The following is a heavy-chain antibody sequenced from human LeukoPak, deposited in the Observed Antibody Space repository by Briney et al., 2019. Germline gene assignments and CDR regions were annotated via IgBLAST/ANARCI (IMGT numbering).Heavy chain of an antibody. J-gene: IGHJ3*02. V-gene: IGHV4-34*01. CDR2: INHSGST. D-gene: IGHD3-3*01. CDR1: GGSFSGYY. Sequence: SETLSLTCAVYGGSFSGYYWSWIRQPPGKGLEWIGEINHSGSTNYNPSLKSRVTISVDTSKNQFSLKLSSVTAADTAVYYCARVYYDFWSGYYRPGFGDAFDIWGQGTMVTVSS. CDR3: ARVYYDFWSGYYRPGFGDAFDI.